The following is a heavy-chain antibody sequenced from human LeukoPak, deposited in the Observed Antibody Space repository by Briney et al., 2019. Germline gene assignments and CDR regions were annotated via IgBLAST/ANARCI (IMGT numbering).Heavy chain of an antibody. CDR3: ARGRILLGYCSSTSCSFFDY. J-gene: IGHJ4*02. D-gene: IGHD2-2*01. V-gene: IGHV4-34*01. CDR2: INHSGST. Sequence: SETLSLTCAVYGGSFSGYYWSWIRQPPGKGLVWIGEINHSGSTNYNPSLKSRVTISVDTSKNQFSLKLSSVTAADTAVYYCARGRILLGYCSSTSCSFFDYWGQGTLVTVSS. CDR1: GGSFSGYY.